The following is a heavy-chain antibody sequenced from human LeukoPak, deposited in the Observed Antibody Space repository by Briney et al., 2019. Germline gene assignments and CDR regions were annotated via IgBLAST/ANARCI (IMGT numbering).Heavy chain of an antibody. D-gene: IGHD3-22*01. CDR1: GFTFSSYA. J-gene: IGHJ3*02. Sequence: PGGSLRLSCAASGFTFSSYAMSWVRQAPGKGLEWVSAISGSGGSTYHADSVKGRFTISRDNSKNTLYLQMNSLRAEDTAVYYCAKADITMIVVVTQYAFDIWGQGTMVTVSS. CDR2: ISGSGGST. V-gene: IGHV3-23*01. CDR3: AKADITMIVVVTQYAFDI.